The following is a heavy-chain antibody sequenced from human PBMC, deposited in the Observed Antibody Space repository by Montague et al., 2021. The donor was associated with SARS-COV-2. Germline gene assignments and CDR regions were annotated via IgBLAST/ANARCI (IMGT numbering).Heavy chain of an antibody. J-gene: IGHJ4*02. CDR3: ARGDVEMATIKSGGPFYHFDY. Sequence: SETLSLTCTVSGGSISSYYWSWIRQPPGKGLEWIGYIYYSGSTNYNPSLKSPVTISVDTSKNQFSLKLSSVTVADTAVYYCARGDVEMATIKSGGPFYHFDYWGQGTLATVSS. CDR1: GGSISSYY. CDR2: IYYSGST. D-gene: IGHD5-24*01. V-gene: IGHV4-59*13.